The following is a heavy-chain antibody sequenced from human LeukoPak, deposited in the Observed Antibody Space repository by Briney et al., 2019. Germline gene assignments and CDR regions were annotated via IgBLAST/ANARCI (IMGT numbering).Heavy chain of an antibody. Sequence: GGSLRLSCAVSGFTFSNCGMNWVRQTPGKGLEWVSSISSGSIYIYYADSVKGRFTISRDNAKNSLYLQMNSLRAEDTAVYYCARGISSRYYFDYWGQGTLVTVSS. J-gene: IGHJ4*02. CDR2: ISSGSIYI. CDR3: ARGISSRYYFDY. CDR1: GFTFSNCG. D-gene: IGHD3-3*02. V-gene: IGHV3-21*01.